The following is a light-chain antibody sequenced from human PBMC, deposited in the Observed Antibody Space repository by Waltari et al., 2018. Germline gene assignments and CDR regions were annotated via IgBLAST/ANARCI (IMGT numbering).Light chain of an antibody. CDR1: SRDVGGSNY. V-gene: IGLV2-11*01. J-gene: IGLJ1*01. Sequence: QSAPTQPRSVSGSPGQPVTISCTGTSRDVGGSNYVTWYQQHPGKARKLMIYDVSKRPSGVPDRFSGSKSGNTASLTISGLQAEDEADYYCCSYAGSYTYYVFGTGTKVTVL. CDR2: DVS. CDR3: CSYAGSYTYYV.